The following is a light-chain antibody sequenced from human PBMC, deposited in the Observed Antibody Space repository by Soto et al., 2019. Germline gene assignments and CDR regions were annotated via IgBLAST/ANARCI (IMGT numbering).Light chain of an antibody. CDR1: QSVGRSY. J-gene: IGKJ5*01. Sequence: DIVLTQSPGTLSLSPGERATLSCRASQSVGRSYLAWYQQKPGQAPRLLISSVSKRATGIPDRFSGGGSGTDFTLTISDLEPEDVAVYYCQQRTNWPITFGQGTRLEIK. CDR2: SVS. V-gene: IGKV3D-20*02. CDR3: QQRTNWPIT.